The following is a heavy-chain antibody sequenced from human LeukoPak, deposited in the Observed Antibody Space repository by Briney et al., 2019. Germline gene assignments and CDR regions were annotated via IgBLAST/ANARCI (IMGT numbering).Heavy chain of an antibody. V-gene: IGHV4-59*06. CDR1: GGSISSYY. J-gene: IGHJ6*02. CDR3: ARDNTYYYYYGMDV. CDR2: IYYSGST. D-gene: IGHD2-2*02. Sequence: PSETLSLTCSVSGGSISSYYWSWIRQPPGKGLEWIGYIYYSGSTYYNPSLKSRVTISVDTSKNQFSLKLSSVTAADTAVYYCARDNTYYYYYGMDVWGQGTTVTVSS.